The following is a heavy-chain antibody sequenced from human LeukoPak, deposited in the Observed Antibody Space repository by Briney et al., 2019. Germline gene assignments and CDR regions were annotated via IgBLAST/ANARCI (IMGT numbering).Heavy chain of an antibody. CDR3: AKSPDPRRDWFDP. Sequence: PGGSLRLSCTATGFTFSSYAMTWVRQAPGKGLEWVSAISGSGGTTYYADSVKGRFTISRDNSKNTLYLQVNSLRAEDTAVYYCAKSPDPRRDWFDPYGQGTLVTVSS. V-gene: IGHV3-23*01. CDR2: ISGSGGTT. CDR1: GFTFSSYA. J-gene: IGHJ5*02.